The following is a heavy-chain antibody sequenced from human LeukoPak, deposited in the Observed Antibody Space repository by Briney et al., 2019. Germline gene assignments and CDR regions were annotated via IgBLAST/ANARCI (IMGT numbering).Heavy chain of an antibody. Sequence: SETLSLTCAVYGGSFSGYYWSWIRQPPGKGLEWIGEINHSGSTNYNPPLRSRVTISVDTSKNQFSLKLSSVTAADTAVYYCARGRYPDYWGQGTLVTASS. V-gene: IGHV4-34*01. J-gene: IGHJ4*02. CDR1: GGSFSGYY. CDR2: INHSGST. D-gene: IGHD2-2*01. CDR3: ARGRYPDY.